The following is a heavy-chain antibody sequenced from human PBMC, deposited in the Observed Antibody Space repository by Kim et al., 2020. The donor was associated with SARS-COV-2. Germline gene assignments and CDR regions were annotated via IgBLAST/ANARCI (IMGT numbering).Heavy chain of an antibody. CDR3: AKSTFDIVVVTAAPDIDY. V-gene: IGHV3-23*01. Sequence: GGSLRLSCAASGFTFSSYAMSWVRQAPGKGLDWVAVISGSGDNTCYADAVKGRFTISRDNSKKTLYLQMNSLRAEDTAVYYCAKSTFDIVVVTAAPDIDYWGQGTLVTVSS. D-gene: IGHD2-2*01. J-gene: IGHJ4*02. CDR2: ISGSGDNT. CDR1: GFTFSSYA.